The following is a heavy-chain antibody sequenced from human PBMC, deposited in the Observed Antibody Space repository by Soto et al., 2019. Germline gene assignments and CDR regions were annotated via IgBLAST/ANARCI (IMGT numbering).Heavy chain of an antibody. CDR3: ARGRAVVGTYEEGLGCFDY. J-gene: IGHJ4*02. Sequence: QVQLVQSGAEVKKPGSSVKVSCKASGGTFSSYAISWVRQAPGQGLEWMGGIIPIFGTANYAQKFQGRVTITADESTSTAYMELSSLRSEDTAVYYCARGRAVVGTYEEGLGCFDYWGQGTLVTVSS. CDR1: GGTFSSYA. V-gene: IGHV1-69*01. D-gene: IGHD6-19*01. CDR2: IIPIFGTA.